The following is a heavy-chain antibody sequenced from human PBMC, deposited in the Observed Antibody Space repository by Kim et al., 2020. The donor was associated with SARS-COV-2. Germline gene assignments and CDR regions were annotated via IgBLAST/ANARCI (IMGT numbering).Heavy chain of an antibody. D-gene: IGHD3-3*01. J-gene: IGHJ3*02. Sequence: GGSLRLSCAASGFTFSSYGMHWVRQAPGKGLEWVAVIWNDGSNKYYADSVKGRFTISRDNSKNTLYLQMNSLRAEDTAVYYCARERLTICGEAIIGDALGMWGQGRTGTLSS. CDR1: GFTFSSYG. CDR2: IWNDGSNK. CDR3: ARERLTICGEAIIGDALGM. V-gene: IGHV3-33*01.